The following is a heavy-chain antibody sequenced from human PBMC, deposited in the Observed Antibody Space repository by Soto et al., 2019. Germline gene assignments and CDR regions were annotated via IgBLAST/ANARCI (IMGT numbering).Heavy chain of an antibody. Sequence: GASVKVSCKTSGYSFTNHGISWVRQAPGQGLEWMGWINPSSGNRHFAQKVQDRVTLTTDSSTSTAYMELRSLTSDDTAMYYCASEMDSGYIHDFDYWGQGTLVTVSS. CDR1: GYSFTNHG. D-gene: IGHD5-12*01. CDR2: INPSSGNR. CDR3: ASEMDSGYIHDFDY. J-gene: IGHJ4*02. V-gene: IGHV1-18*04.